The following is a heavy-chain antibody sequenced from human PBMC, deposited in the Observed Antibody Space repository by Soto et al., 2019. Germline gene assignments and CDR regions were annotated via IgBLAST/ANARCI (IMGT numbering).Heavy chain of an antibody. D-gene: IGHD3-3*01. CDR3: GHHDFWSGVN. J-gene: IGHJ4*02. V-gene: IGHV2-5*02. CDR2: LYWDDDK. CDR1: GFSLATSGVG. Sequence: QVTLKESGPTLVRPTQTLTLTCTFSGFSLATSGVGVGWIRQAPGKAPEWLALLYWDDDKRYRPSLKTRLTITKDSSKNQVVLTMTNLEPADTATYHCGHHDFWSGVNWGPGTMVTVSS.